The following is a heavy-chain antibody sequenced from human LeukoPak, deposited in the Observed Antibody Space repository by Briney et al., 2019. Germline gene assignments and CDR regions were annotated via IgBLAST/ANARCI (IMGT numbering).Heavy chain of an antibody. CDR1: ADSFSSHY. J-gene: IGHJ3*02. CDR3: ARDLVTVTKGFDI. D-gene: IGHD4-17*01. V-gene: IGHV4-59*11. CDR2: ISYIGST. Sequence: SETLSLTCAVSADSFSSHYWTWIRQAPGKGLEWIGYISYIGSTNYNPSLKSRVTISIDTSKNQFSLKLSSVTAADTAVYYCARDLVTVTKGFDIWGQGTMVCVSS.